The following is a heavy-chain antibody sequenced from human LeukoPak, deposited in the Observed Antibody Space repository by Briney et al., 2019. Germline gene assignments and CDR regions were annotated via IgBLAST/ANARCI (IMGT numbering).Heavy chain of an antibody. CDR2: IYPSDSDT. D-gene: IGHD3-10*01. CDR3: ARKKKNGESWFDS. J-gene: IGHJ5*01. V-gene: IGHV5-51*01. CDR1: GYSFTNYW. Sequence: GESLKISCKASGYSFTNYWIGWVRQMPGKGLEWMAIIYPSDSDTRYSPSLQGQVTISADKSLSTASLQWRRLKASDTAMYYCARKKKNGESWFDSWGQGTRVTVSS.